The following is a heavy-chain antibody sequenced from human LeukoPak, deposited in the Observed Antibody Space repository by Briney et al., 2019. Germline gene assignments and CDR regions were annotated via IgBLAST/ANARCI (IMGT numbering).Heavy chain of an antibody. V-gene: IGHV3-7*03. Sequence: GGSLRLSCAASGFTFSSYWMSWVRQAPGKGLEWVANIKQDGSEKYYVDSVKGRFTISRDNAKNSLYLQMNSQRAEDTAVYYCARGAPDFWSGYYNYWGQGTLVTVSS. CDR2: IKQDGSEK. CDR1: GFTFSSYW. J-gene: IGHJ4*02. D-gene: IGHD3-3*01. CDR3: ARGAPDFWSGYYNY.